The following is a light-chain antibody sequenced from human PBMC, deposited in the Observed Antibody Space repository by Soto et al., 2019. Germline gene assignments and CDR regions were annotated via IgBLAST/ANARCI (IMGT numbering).Light chain of an antibody. CDR1: QSVSSY. Sequence: DIVLTQSPATLSLSPGERATLSCRASQSVSSYLAWYQQKPGQAPRLLIYDASIRATGVPARFSGSGSGTDFTLTISTREPEDFALYYCQQRSNWPPITFGQGTRLEIK. J-gene: IGKJ5*01. CDR2: DAS. V-gene: IGKV3-11*01. CDR3: QQRSNWPPIT.